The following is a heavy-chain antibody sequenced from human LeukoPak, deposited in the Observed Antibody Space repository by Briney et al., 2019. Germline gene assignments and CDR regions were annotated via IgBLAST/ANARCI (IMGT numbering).Heavy chain of an antibody. V-gene: IGHV3-23*01. CDR1: GFIFNKHA. D-gene: IGHD2-21*01. Sequence: PGGSLRLSCAASGFIFNKHAMSWVRQAPEKGLEFVSGIYENGGTTYYADSVKGRFSISRDNSKNTLYLQMDSLRGEDTAVYYCAKDFRIGYSAHFDYWGQGALVTVSS. CDR2: IYENGGTT. CDR3: AKDFRIGYSAHFDY. J-gene: IGHJ4*02.